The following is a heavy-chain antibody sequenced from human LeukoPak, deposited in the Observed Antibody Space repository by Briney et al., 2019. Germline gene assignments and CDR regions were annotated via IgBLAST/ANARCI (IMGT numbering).Heavy chain of an antibody. V-gene: IGHV1-18*01. J-gene: IGHJ4*02. CDR2: ISAYNGNT. CDR1: GGTFSSYA. Sequence: ASVKVSCKASGGTFSSYAISWVRQAPGQGLEWMGWISAYNGNTNYAQKLQGRVTMTTDTSTSTAYMELRSLRSDDTAVYHCAREIAVAIGDYWGQGTLVTVSS. D-gene: IGHD6-19*01. CDR3: AREIAVAIGDY.